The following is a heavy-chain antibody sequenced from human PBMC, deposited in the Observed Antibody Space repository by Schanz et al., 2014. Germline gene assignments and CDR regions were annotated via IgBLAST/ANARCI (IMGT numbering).Heavy chain of an antibody. Sequence: QVQLVDSGGGLVKPGGSLRLSCAASGFSFSDHAMDWVRQAAGKGLEWVAFVPFDGSQKFYADSVKGRFTISRDNSKNTVHLQMNSLRAEDTAVYYCAKQHIVRGVIYLNWFDSWGQGTLVTVSS. V-gene: IGHV3-30*02. CDR1: GFSFSDHA. J-gene: IGHJ5*01. D-gene: IGHD3-10*01. CDR2: VPFDGSQK. CDR3: AKQHIVRGVIYLNWFDS.